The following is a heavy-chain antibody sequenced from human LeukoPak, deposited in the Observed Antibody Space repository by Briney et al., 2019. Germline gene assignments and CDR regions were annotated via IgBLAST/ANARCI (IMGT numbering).Heavy chain of an antibody. V-gene: IGHV1-18*01. CDR1: GYTFSSYS. CDR3: ASGEYSSSWYSHY. D-gene: IGHD6-13*01. CDR2: ISAYDGNT. Sequence: ASVKVSCKASGYTFSSYSISWVRQAPGQGPEWMGWISAYDGNTNYARKFQGRVTMTTDTSTNTAYMELRSLRSDDTAVYYCASGEYSSSWYSHYWGQGTLVTVSS. J-gene: IGHJ4*02.